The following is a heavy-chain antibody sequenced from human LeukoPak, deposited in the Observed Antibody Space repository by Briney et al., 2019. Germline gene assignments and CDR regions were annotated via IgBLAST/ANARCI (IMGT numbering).Heavy chain of an antibody. V-gene: IGHV3-11*04. Sequence: GGSLRLSCAASGFTFSDYYMSWIRQAPGKGLEWVSYISSSGSTIYYADSVKGRFTISRDNAKNSLYLQMNSLRAEDTAVYYCARDPLFGTPNWFDPWGQGTLVTVSS. D-gene: IGHD2-15*01. CDR3: ARDPLFGTPNWFDP. CDR2: ISSSGSTI. CDR1: GFTFSDYY. J-gene: IGHJ5*02.